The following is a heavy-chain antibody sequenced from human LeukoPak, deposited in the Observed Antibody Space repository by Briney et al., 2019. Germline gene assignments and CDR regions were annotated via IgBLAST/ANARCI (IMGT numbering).Heavy chain of an antibody. V-gene: IGHV3-21*04. CDR1: GFTFSSYS. CDR3: AREKHPNLEWLLRPPNNWFDP. Sequence: GGSLRLSCAASGFTFSSYSMNWVRQAPGKGLEWVSSISGSSSYIYYADSVKGRFTISRDNAKNSLYLQMNSLRAEDTAVYYCAREKHPNLEWLLRPPNNWFDPWGQGTLVTVSS. J-gene: IGHJ5*02. D-gene: IGHD3-3*01. CDR2: ISGSSSYI.